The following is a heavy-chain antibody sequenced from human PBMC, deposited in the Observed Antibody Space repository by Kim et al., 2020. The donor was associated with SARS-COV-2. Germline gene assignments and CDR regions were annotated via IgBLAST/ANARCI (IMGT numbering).Heavy chain of an antibody. CDR3: ARSLFRYGSGYFDY. J-gene: IGHJ4*02. CDR2: IWYDGSNK. Sequence: GGSRRLSCAASGFTFSSYGMHWVRQAPGKGLEWVAVIWYDGSNKYYADSVKGRFTISRDNSKNTLYLQMNSLRAEDTAVYYCARSLFRYGSGYFDYWGQGTLVTVSS. CDR1: GFTFSSYG. V-gene: IGHV3-33*01. D-gene: IGHD3-10*01.